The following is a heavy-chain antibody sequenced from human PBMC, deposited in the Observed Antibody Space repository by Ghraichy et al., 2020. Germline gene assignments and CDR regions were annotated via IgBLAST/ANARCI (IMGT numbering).Heavy chain of an antibody. CDR2: IYPGDSDT. Sequence: GESLNISCKGSGYSFTSYWIGWVRQMPGKGLEWMGIIYPGDSDTRYSPSFQGQVTISADKSISTAYLQWSSLKASDTAMYYCARRVMSYSYGLGDAFDIWGQGTMVTVSS. CDR1: GYSFTSYW. CDR3: ARRVMSYSYGLGDAFDI. J-gene: IGHJ3*02. V-gene: IGHV5-51*01. D-gene: IGHD5-18*01.